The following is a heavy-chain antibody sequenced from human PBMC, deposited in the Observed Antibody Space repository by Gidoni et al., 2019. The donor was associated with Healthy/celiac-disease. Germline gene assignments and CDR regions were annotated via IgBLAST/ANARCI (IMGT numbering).Heavy chain of an antibody. J-gene: IGHJ3*02. CDR1: GFTFSSYG. CDR3: ARDYYDSSGYYDAFDI. Sequence: QVQLVESGGGVVQPGRSLRLSCAASGFTFSSYGMHWVRQAPGKGLEWVAVIWYDGRNKYYADSVKGRFTISRDNSKNTLYLQMNSLRAEDTAVYYCARDYYDSSGYYDAFDIWGQGTMVTVSS. CDR2: IWYDGRNK. D-gene: IGHD3-22*01. V-gene: IGHV3-33*01.